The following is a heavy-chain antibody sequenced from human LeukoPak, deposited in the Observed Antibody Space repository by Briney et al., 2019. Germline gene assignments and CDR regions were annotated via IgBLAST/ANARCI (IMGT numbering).Heavy chain of an antibody. CDR2: ISAYNGNT. J-gene: IGHJ4*02. CDR3: ARASVMVYDILTGPNDY. V-gene: IGHV1-18*01. Sequence: ASVKVSCKASGYTFTSYGISWVRQAPGQGLEWMGWISAYNGNTNYAQKLQGRVTMTTDISTSTAYMELRSLRSDDTAVYYCARASVMVYDILTGPNDYWGQGTLVTVSS. D-gene: IGHD3-9*01. CDR1: GYTFTSYG.